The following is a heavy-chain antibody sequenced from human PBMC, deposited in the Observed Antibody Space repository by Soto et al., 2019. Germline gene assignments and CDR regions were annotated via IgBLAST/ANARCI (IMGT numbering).Heavy chain of an antibody. V-gene: IGHV3-30*18. CDR1: GFTFSSYG. CDR3: AKGWDLVEQLVTLFDY. CDR2: ISYDGSNK. Sequence: GGSLRLSCAASGFTFSSYGMHWVRQAPGKGLEWVAVISYDGSNKYYADSVKGRFTISRDNSKNTLYLQMNSLRAEDTAVYYCAKGWDLVEQLVTLFDYWGQGTLVTVSS. D-gene: IGHD6-6*01. J-gene: IGHJ4*02.